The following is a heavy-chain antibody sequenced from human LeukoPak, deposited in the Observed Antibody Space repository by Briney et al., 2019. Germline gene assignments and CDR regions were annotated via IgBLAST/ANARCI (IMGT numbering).Heavy chain of an antibody. Sequence: GGSLRLSCAASGFTFSSYAMSWVRQAPGKGLEWVSAISGSGGITYYADSVKGRFTISRDNAKNSLYLQMNSLRAEDTAVYYCARDWAGCSSTSCWYYYYYYYMDVWGKGTTVTVSS. D-gene: IGHD2-2*01. CDR3: ARDWAGCSSTSCWYYYYYYYMDV. CDR2: ISGSGGIT. J-gene: IGHJ6*03. V-gene: IGHV3-23*01. CDR1: GFTFSSYA.